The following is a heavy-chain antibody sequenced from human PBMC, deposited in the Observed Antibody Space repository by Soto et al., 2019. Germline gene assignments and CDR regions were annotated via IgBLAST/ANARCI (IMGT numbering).Heavy chain of an antibody. J-gene: IGHJ4*02. V-gene: IGHV3-23*01. CDR2: ISDSGGST. Sequence: EVQLLESGGGLVQPGGSLRLSCAASGFTFRSYAMSWVRQAPGKGLEWVSAISDSGGSTYYADSVKGRFTISRDNSKNTLYLQMNSLRAEDTAVYYCAKFGRMVRGEEERQRMYDYWGQGTLVTVSS. D-gene: IGHD3-10*01. CDR1: GFTFRSYA. CDR3: AKFGRMVRGEEERQRMYDY.